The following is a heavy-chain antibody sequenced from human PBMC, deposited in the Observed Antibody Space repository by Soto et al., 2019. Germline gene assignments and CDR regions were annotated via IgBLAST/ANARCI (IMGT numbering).Heavy chain of an antibody. CDR2: SRNRVNSHTT. J-gene: IGHJ6*01. CDR1: GFTFSDHY. D-gene: IGHD2-8*02. CDR3: TRGLLGXAPXYTFHGMDV. V-gene: IGHV3-72*01. Sequence: EVQLVESGGGLVQPGGSLRLSCAASGFTFSDHYMDWVRQAPGKGLEWVARSRNRVNSHTTEYAASVKGRFTISRDESKSSLYLQMNSLKIEDTAVYYCTRGLLGXAPXYTFHGMDVWGQGTTVTVSS.